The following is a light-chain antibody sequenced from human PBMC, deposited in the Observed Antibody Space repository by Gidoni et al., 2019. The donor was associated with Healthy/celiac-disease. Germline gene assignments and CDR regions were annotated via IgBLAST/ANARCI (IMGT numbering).Light chain of an antibody. CDR3: QSADSSGTVWV. J-gene: IGLJ3*02. Sequence: SYELTQPPSVSVSPGQTARITCSGDALPKQYAYWYQQKPGQAPVLVIYKDSERPSVIPERFSGSSSGTSVTLTISGVQAEDEADYYCQSADSSGTVWVFGGGTKLTVL. V-gene: IGLV3-25*03. CDR1: ALPKQY. CDR2: KDS.